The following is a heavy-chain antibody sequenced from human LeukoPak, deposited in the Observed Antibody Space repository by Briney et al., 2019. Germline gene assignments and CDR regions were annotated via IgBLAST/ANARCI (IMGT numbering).Heavy chain of an antibody. V-gene: IGHV3-23*01. D-gene: IGHD2-15*01. CDR2: MWECGGAT. Sequence: GGSLRLSCAVSGFTFSGHWMHWVPQAPGKGLVCVSAMWECGGATNYADSVKGRFTISRDNSKNTLYLQMNSLRAEDTAVYYCAKRSCSGGSSNFDYWGQRTL. CDR3: AKRSCSGGSSNFDY. CDR1: GFTFSGHW. J-gene: IGHJ4*02.